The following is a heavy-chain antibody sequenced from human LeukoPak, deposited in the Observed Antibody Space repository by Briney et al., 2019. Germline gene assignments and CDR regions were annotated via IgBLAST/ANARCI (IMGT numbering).Heavy chain of an antibody. J-gene: IGHJ6*03. V-gene: IGHV1-69*06. CDR3: ATRGIGPDIILSNYYYMDV. D-gene: IGHD3-10*01. CDR2: IIPLFGTA. CDR1: GGTFRSYA. Sequence: SVKVSCKASGGTFRSYAISWVRQAPGQGLEWMGGIIPLFGTANYAQKFQDRVTITADKSTSTAYMELSSLRSEDTAVYYCATRGIGPDIILSNYYYMDVWGKGTTVTISS.